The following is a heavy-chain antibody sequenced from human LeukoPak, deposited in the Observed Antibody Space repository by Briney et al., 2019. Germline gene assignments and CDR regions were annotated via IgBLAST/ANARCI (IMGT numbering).Heavy chain of an antibody. CDR1: GGSISSPNW. Sequence: PSETLSLTCAVSGGSISSPNWWTWVRQPPGKGLEWIGEIYHSGRTNSNPSLESRVIMSVDKSKNQFSLKLTSVTAADTAVYYCARVGRNWFDPWGQGTLVTVSS. CDR2: IYHSGRT. J-gene: IGHJ5*02. V-gene: IGHV4-4*02. CDR3: ARVGRNWFDP. D-gene: IGHD1-26*01.